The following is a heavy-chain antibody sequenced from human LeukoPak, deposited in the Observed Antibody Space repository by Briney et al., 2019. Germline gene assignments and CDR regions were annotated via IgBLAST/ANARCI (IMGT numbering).Heavy chain of an antibody. CDR2: INHSGST. D-gene: IGHD3/OR15-3a*01. Sequence: PSETLSLTCAVYGGSFSGYYWSWIRQPPGKGLEWIGEINHSGSTNYNPSLKSRVTISVDTSKNQFSLKLSSVTAADTAVYYCARDGTGPFDYWGQGTLVTVSS. V-gene: IGHV4-34*01. CDR3: ARDGTGPFDY. J-gene: IGHJ4*02. CDR1: GGSFSGYY.